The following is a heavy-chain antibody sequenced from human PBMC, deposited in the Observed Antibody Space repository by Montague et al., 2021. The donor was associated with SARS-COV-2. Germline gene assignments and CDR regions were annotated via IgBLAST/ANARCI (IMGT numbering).Heavy chain of an antibody. D-gene: IGHD6-6*01. Sequence: SLRLSCAASGFTFSSYSVNWVRQAPGKGLEWISYISSSTNIIYYADSVKGRFTISRDNARNSLYLQMNSLRVDDTAVYYCAKDLVLRAARPDALDVWGQGTVVTV. J-gene: IGHJ3*01. CDR1: GFTFSSYS. V-gene: IGHV3-48*04. CDR3: AKDLVLRAARPDALDV. CDR2: ISSSTNII.